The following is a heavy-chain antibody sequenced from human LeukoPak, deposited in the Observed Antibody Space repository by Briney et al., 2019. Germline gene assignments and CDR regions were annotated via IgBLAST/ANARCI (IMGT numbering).Heavy chain of an antibody. CDR1: GYTFTNCG. Sequence: ASVKVSCKASGYTFTNCGISWVRQAPGQGLEWMGWISAYNGNTNYAQQFQGRVTMTTDTSTSTAYMEIRSLRSDDTAVYYCARVGQGRIAAHTYFDYWGQGTLVTVSS. D-gene: IGHD6-6*01. CDR3: ARVGQGRIAAHTYFDY. CDR2: ISAYNGNT. J-gene: IGHJ4*02. V-gene: IGHV1-18*01.